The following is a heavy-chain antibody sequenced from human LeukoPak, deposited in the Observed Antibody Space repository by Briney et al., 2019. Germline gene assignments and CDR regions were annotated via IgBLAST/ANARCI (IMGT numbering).Heavy chain of an antibody. CDR1: GGSISSGDYY. J-gene: IGHJ5*02. Sequence: SETLSLTCTVSGGSISSGDYYWSWIRQPPGKGLEWIRYIYYSGSTFHYNPSLKSRVNTSVDTSKNQFPLRLSSVTAVDTAVYCCASTNCSSASCYGANWFDHWGQGTLVTVSS. CDR2: IYYSGST. CDR3: ASTNCSSASCYGANWFDH. D-gene: IGHD2-2*01. V-gene: IGHV4-30-4*08.